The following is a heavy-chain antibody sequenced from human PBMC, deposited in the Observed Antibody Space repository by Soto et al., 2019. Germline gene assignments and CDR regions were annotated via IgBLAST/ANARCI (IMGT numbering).Heavy chain of an antibody. Sequence: QVQLVESGGGVVQPGRSLTLSCLVSGFSFSSHGMHWIRQAPGKGLEWLAVISYDGGNKNYADSGKDRFTISRDNSKNRVFLQINRLRPEDTAVYFCAREPPGGDYWACFQYWGQGTLVIVSS. J-gene: IGHJ4*02. CDR2: ISYDGGNK. CDR3: AREPPGGDYWACFQY. D-gene: IGHD3-22*01. CDR1: GFSFSSHG. V-gene: IGHV3-30*03.